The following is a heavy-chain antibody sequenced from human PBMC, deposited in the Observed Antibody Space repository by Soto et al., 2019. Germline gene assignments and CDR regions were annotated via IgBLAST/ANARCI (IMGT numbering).Heavy chain of an antibody. V-gene: IGHV4-30-4*01. D-gene: IGHD3-22*01. Sequence: KQSQTLSLTCTVSGGSISSGDYYWSWIRQPPGKGLEWIGYIYYSGSTYYNPSLKSRVTISVDTSKNQFSLKLSSVTAADTAVYYCASEPDYYDSSGYHYWGQGTLVTVSS. CDR1: GGSISSGDYY. J-gene: IGHJ4*02. CDR2: IYYSGST. CDR3: ASEPDYYDSSGYHY.